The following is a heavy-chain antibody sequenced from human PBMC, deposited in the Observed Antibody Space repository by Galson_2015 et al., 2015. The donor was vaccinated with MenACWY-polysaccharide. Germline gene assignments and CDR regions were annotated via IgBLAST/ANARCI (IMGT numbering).Heavy chain of an antibody. CDR2: INANGDSA. D-gene: IGHD1-26*01. CDR1: GGNFNSYA. Sequence: SLRLSCAASGGNFNSYAMTWVRQAPGKGLEWVSSINANGDSAHYVDSVTGRFFTSRDKSTNTLFLQMNGLTTEDTAVSYCFLVGTGGRVYRRRGVLVTVPS. J-gene: IGHJ4*02. CDR3: FLVGTGGRVY. V-gene: IGHV3-23*01.